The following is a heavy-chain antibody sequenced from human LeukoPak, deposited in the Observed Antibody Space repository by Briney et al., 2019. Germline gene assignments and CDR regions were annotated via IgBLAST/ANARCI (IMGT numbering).Heavy chain of an antibody. V-gene: IGHV1-18*01. J-gene: IGHJ4*02. CDR2: ISAYNGNT. D-gene: IGHD4-17*01. CDR1: GYTFTSYG. CDR3: ARMTTVTTEFDY. Sequence: ASVKVSCKASGYTFTSYGITWVRQAPGQGLEGMGWISAYNGNTNYAQKFQGRVTMTRDTSISTAYMELSRLRSDDTAVYYCARMTTVTTEFDYWGQGTLVTVSS.